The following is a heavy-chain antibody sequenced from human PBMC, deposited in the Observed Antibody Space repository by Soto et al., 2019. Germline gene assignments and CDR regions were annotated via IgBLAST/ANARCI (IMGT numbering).Heavy chain of an antibody. J-gene: IGHJ4*02. CDR2: ISYDGSNK. D-gene: IGHD3-22*01. CDR3: ANFDDSSGSLDY. CDR1: GFTFSSYG. Sequence: GGSLRLSCAASGFTFSSYGMHWVRQAPGKGLEWVAVISYDGSNKYYADSVKGRFTISRDNSKNTLYLQMNSLRAEDTAVYYCANFDDSSGSLDYWGQGTLVTVSS. V-gene: IGHV3-30*18.